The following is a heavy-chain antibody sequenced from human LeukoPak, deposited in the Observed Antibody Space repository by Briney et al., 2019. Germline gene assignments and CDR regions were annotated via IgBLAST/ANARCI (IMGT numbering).Heavy chain of an antibody. D-gene: IGHD1-26*01. J-gene: IGHJ5*02. CDR2: SSAYNGNT. CDR1: GYTFTSYG. V-gene: IGHV1-18*01. CDR3: ARDNSVGDVAWWFDP. Sequence: ASVKVSCKASGYTFTSYGISWVRQAPGQGLEWMGWSSAYNGNTNYAQKLQGRVTMTTDTSTTTDYMELSSLRSDDTAVYYCARDNSVGDVAWWFDPWGQGTLVTVSS.